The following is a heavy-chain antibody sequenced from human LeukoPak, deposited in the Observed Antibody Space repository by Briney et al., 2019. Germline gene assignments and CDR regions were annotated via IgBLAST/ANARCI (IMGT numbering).Heavy chain of an antibody. CDR3: ARDYYDSSGTLYYGMDV. J-gene: IGHJ6*02. V-gene: IGHV1-69*13. CDR1: GGTFSSYA. Sequence: SVEVSCKASGGTFSSYAISWVRQAPGQGLEWMGGIIPIFGTANYAQKFQGRVTITADESTSTAYMELSSLRSEDTAVYYCARDYYDSSGTLYYGMDVWGQGTTVTVSS. CDR2: IIPIFGTA. D-gene: IGHD3-22*01.